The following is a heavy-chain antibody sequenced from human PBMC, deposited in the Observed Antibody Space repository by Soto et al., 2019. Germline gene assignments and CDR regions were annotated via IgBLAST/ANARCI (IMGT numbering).Heavy chain of an antibody. CDR3: ARGDYYVISGPYSDAFDN. Sequence: GGSLRLSCAASGFTFSTYWMSWVRQAPGKGLEWVANIKPDGSQKWYVDSVKGRCTISRDNVKNSLYLQMISLRAEDTAMYYCARGDYYVISGPYSDAFDNWSQGTMVTVSS. V-gene: IGHV3-7*04. CDR1: GFTFSTYW. CDR2: IKPDGSQK. D-gene: IGHD3-22*01. J-gene: IGHJ3*02.